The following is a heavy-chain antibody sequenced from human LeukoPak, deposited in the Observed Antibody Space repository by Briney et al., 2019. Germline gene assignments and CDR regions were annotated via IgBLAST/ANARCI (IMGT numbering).Heavy chain of an antibody. V-gene: IGHV4-31*03. CDR2: IYYSGST. CDR3: ARDNSASVFDY. CDR1: GGSISSGGYY. Sequence: SETLSLTCTVSGGSISSGGYYWSWIRQHPGEGLEWIGYIYYSGSTYYNPSLKSRVTISVDTSKNQFSLKLSSVTAADTAVYYCARDNSASVFDYWGQGTLVTVSS. D-gene: IGHD2-21*01. J-gene: IGHJ4*02.